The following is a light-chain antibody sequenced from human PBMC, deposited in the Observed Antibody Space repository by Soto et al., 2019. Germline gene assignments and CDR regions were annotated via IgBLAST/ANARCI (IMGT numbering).Light chain of an antibody. V-gene: IGKV1-17*03. CDR3: LQHYTYPPT. CDR1: QAIGDH. Sequence: DIQMTQSPSALSASVGDTVTVTCRASQAIGDHLAWFQQQLGKVPQRLIYSVSTLHTGAPSRFSGSGSETDFTLTITNLQPEDFASYFCLQHYTYPPTFGGGT. J-gene: IGKJ4*01. CDR2: SVS.